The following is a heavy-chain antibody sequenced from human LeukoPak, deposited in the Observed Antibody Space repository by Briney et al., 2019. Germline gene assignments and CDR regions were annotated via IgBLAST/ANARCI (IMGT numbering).Heavy chain of an antibody. Sequence: GGSLRLSCAASGFTFSSYGMSWVRQAPGKGLEWVSAISGSGGSTYYADSVKGRFTISRDNSKNTLYLQMNSLRAEDTAVYYCAKDLEYTSYYDILTGYYTNWFDPWGQETLVTVSS. CDR2: ISGSGGST. V-gene: IGHV3-23*01. J-gene: IGHJ5*02. CDR1: GFTFSSYG. CDR3: AKDLEYTSYYDILTGYYTNWFDP. D-gene: IGHD3-9*01.